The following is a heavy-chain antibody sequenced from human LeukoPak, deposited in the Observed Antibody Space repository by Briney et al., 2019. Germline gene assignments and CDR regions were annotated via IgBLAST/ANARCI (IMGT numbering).Heavy chain of an antibody. V-gene: IGHV4-34*01. D-gene: IGHD5-12*01. CDR2: INHSGST. Sequence: PSETLSLTCAVYGGSFSGYYWSWIRQPPGKGLEWIGEINHSGSTNYNPSLKSRVTISVDTSKNQCSPTLSSLAAADNAVYYCARGNSGYADVNDYWGQGPLVTVSS. CDR3: ARGNSGYADVNDY. CDR1: GGSFSGYY. J-gene: IGHJ4*02.